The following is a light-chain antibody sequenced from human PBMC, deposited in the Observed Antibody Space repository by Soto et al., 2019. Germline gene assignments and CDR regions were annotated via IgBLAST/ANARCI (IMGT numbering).Light chain of an antibody. CDR3: QQSYSVPIT. V-gene: IGKV1-39*01. CDR2: DAS. Sequence: DLQLTQSPSALSASVGDRVTITCQASHDIINYLNWFQQKPGEAPKLLIYDASSLESGVPSRFSGSGSGTDFTLTIISLQPEDFATYYCQQSYSVPITFGQGTRLEI. J-gene: IGKJ5*01. CDR1: HDIINY.